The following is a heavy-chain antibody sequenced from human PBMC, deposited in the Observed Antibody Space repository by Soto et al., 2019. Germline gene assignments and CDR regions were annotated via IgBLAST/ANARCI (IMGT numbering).Heavy chain of an antibody. CDR1: GGSISSGAYY. V-gene: IGHV4-30-4*01. Sequence: SETLSLTCTVSGGSISSGAYYWNWIRQSPGKGLEWIGFIYYSGGTYDNPSLRSRVSMSEDTSKNQFSLKLTSVTAADTAVYYCARGLRAYGGNPYFDHWGQGTLVTVSS. J-gene: IGHJ4*02. CDR2: IYYSGGT. CDR3: ARGLRAYGGNPYFDH. D-gene: IGHD4-17*01.